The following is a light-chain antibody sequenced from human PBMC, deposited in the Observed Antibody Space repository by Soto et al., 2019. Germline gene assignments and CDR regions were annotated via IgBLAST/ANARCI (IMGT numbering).Light chain of an antibody. V-gene: IGKV3-15*01. Sequence: IVMTQSPATLSVSPGERATLSCRASQSVSSNLAWYQQKPGPAPSLLIYGASTRATGIPARFSGSGSGTEFTLTISSLQSEDFAVYYCQQYNNWRTFGQGTKVDIK. CDR3: QQYNNWRT. CDR2: GAS. CDR1: QSVSSN. J-gene: IGKJ1*01.